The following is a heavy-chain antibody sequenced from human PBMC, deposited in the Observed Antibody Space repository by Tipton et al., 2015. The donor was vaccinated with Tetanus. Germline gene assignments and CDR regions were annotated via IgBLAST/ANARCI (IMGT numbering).Heavy chain of an antibody. Sequence: LSLTCAVYAGSFSXXXXXXXXXXXXXGLEWIGEINHRVTXXXXXXXKSRXXTSVDTSRDQFSLKXXSVTAADTAVYYCARHPYASVNDWFDPWGQGTLVTVSS. CDR3: ARHPYASVNDWFDP. J-gene: IGHJ5*02. CDR2: INHRVTX. V-gene: IGHV4-34*01. D-gene: IGHD3-16*01. CDR1: AGSFSXXX.